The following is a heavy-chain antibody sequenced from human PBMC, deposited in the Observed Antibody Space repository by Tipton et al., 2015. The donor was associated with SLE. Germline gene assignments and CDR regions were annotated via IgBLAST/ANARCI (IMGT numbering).Heavy chain of an antibody. CDR3: ARGGAVYYYYYYMDV. Sequence: TLSLTCAVSGGSISSSNWWTWVRQPPGKGLEWIGEIKSRVTISEDTSKNQFSLKLSSVTAADTAVYYCARGGAVYYYYYYMDVWGKGTTVTVSS. D-gene: IGHD3-10*01. V-gene: IGHV4-4*02. CDR1: GGSISSSNW. J-gene: IGHJ6*03.